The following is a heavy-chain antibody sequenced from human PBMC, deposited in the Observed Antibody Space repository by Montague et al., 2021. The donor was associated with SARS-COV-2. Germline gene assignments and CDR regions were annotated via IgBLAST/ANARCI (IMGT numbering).Heavy chain of an antibody. CDR3: ARGGYGGWTGYYFDY. CDR2: IHHSGST. V-gene: IGHV4-4*02. Sequence: SETLSLTCAVSGGSISSSNWWGWVRQPPGKGLEWIGEIHHSGSTNYNPSLKSRVTMSVDRSKNHFSLRLSSVTAADTAMYYCARGGYGGWTGYYFDYWGQGTLVTVSS. D-gene: IGHD4/OR15-4a*01. J-gene: IGHJ4*02. CDR1: GGSISSSNW.